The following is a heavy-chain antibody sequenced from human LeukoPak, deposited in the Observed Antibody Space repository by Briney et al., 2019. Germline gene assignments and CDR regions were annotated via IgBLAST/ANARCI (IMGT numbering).Heavy chain of an antibody. CDR3: AREAVAGTLDY. D-gene: IGHD6-19*01. J-gene: IGHJ4*02. Sequence: PSETLSLTCSVSGGSVSRDYWSWLRQPPGKRLEWLGYIYNIGGTNYNPSLKSRVSISVDTSKNQFSLMLTSVTAADTAVYYCAREAVAGTLDYWGQGALVTVSS. CDR1: GGSVSRDY. CDR2: IYNIGGT. V-gene: IGHV4-59*02.